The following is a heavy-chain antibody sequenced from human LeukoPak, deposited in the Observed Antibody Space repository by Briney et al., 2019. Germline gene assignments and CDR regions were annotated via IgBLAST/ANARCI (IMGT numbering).Heavy chain of an antibody. CDR2: IYYSGST. D-gene: IGHD5-12*01. Sequence: ASETLSLTCTVSRGSISGYYWSWIRQPPGKGLEWIGYIYYSGSTNYNPSLKSRVTISVDTSKNQFSLKLTSVTAADTAVYYCARVENSGYVYLHYWGQGTLVTVSS. CDR3: ARVENSGYVYLHY. CDR1: RGSISGYY. J-gene: IGHJ4*02. V-gene: IGHV4-59*01.